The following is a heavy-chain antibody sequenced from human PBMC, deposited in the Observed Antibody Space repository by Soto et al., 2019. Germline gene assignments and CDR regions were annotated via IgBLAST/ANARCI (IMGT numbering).Heavy chain of an antibody. CDR2: ISGSGSPI. CDR1: GFIFSPYI. D-gene: IGHD5-18*01. V-gene: IGHV3-48*02. CDR3: ARVRGHSYGYADY. J-gene: IGHJ4*02. Sequence: GASRRLSWPGSGFIFSPYIMNWVRQAPGKGLEWVAFISGSGSPIYYADSVKGRFTISRDNGKNSLYLQMNSLRDEDTAVYYCARVRGHSYGYADYWGQGTLVTVSS.